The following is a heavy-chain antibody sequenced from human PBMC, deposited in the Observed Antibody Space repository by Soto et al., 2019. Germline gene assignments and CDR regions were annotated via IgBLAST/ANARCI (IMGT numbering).Heavy chain of an antibody. CDR2: IYYSGNT. J-gene: IGHJ4*02. V-gene: IGHV4-39*01. Sequence: SETLSLTCTVSGGSISSSSFYWGWIRQPPGKGLEWIGTIYYSGNTYNNPSLKSRVTISVDTAKNQFSLKLGSVTAADTTVYYCARRWGRTFDYWGQGTLVTVSS. CDR3: ARRWGRTFDY. CDR1: GGSISSSSFY. D-gene: IGHD7-27*01.